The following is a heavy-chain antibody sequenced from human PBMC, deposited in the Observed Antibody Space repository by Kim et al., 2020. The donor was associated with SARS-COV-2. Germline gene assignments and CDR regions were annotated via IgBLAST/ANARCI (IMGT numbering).Heavy chain of an antibody. J-gene: IGHJ4*02. V-gene: IGHV3-64*01. CDR3: ARGDGGKYVY. CDR2: TA. Sequence: TAYYTNSMEGRFIISRDNTKNTLYLQMGSLRAEDTAVYYCARGDGGKYVYWGQGTLVTVSS. D-gene: IGHD1-26*01.